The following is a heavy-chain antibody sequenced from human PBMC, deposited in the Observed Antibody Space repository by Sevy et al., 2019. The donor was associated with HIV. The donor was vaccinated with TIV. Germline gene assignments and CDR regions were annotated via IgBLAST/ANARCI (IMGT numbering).Heavy chain of an antibody. Sequence: SGTLSLTCTVSGGSISSSSYYWGWIRQPPGKGLEWIGSIYYSGSTYYNPSLKSRVTISVDTSKNQFSLKLSSVTAADTAVYYCARLLTITMIVVVIHDAFDIWGQGTMVTVSS. J-gene: IGHJ3*02. CDR3: ARLLTITMIVVVIHDAFDI. V-gene: IGHV4-39*01. D-gene: IGHD3-22*01. CDR1: GGSISSSSYY. CDR2: IYYSGST.